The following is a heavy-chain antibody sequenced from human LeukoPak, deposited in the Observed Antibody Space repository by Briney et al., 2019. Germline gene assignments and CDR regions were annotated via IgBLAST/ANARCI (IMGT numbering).Heavy chain of an antibody. Sequence: TGGSLRLSCAASGFTFSSYSMNWVRQAPGKGLEWVSYISSSSSTIYYADSVKGRFTISRDNAKNSLYLQMNSLRDEDTAVYYCVAYCGGDCYSHHAPSDAFDIWGQGTMVTVSS. V-gene: IGHV3-48*02. D-gene: IGHD2-21*02. CDR2: ISSSSSTI. J-gene: IGHJ3*02. CDR1: GFTFSSYS. CDR3: VAYCGGDCYSHHAPSDAFDI.